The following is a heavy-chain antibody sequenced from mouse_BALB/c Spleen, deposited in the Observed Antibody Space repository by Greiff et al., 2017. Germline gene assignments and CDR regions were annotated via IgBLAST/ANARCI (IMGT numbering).Heavy chain of an antibody. J-gene: IGHJ3*01. CDR3: ARDYYGSSSAWFAY. D-gene: IGHD1-1*01. V-gene: IGHV5-17*02. Sequence: DVKLVESGGGLVQPGGSRKLSCAASGFTFSSFGMHWVRQAPEKGLEWVAYISSGSSTIYYADTVKGRFTISRDNPKNTLFLQMTSLRSEDTAMYYCARDYYGSSSAWFAYWGQGTLVTVSA. CDR2: ISSGSSTI. CDR1: GFTFSSFG.